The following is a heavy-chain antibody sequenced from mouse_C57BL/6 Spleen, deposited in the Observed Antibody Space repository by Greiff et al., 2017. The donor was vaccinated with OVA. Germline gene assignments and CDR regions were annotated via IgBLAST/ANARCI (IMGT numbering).Heavy chain of an antibody. V-gene: IGHV1-50*01. CDR2: IDPSDSYT. J-gene: IGHJ4*01. CDR1: GYTFTSYW. D-gene: IGHD2-3*01. Sequence: QVQLQQSGAELVKPGASVKLSCKASGYTFTSYWMQWVKQRPGQGLEWIGEIDPSDSYTNYNQKFKGKATLTVDTSSSTAYMQLSSLTSEDSAVYYCASRWLLRAMDYWGQGTSVTVSS. CDR3: ASRWLLRAMDY.